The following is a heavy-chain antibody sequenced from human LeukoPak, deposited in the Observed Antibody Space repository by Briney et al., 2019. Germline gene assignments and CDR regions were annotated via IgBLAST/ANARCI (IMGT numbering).Heavy chain of an antibody. V-gene: IGHV4-39*01. CDR2: IYYSGST. Sequence: SETLSLTCTVSGGSISSSSYYWGWIRQPPGEGLEWIGSIYYSGSTYYNPSLKSRVTISVDTSKNQFSLKLSSVTAADTAVYYCARRTGYCSSTSCYRGFDYWGQGTLVTVST. J-gene: IGHJ4*02. D-gene: IGHD2-2*02. CDR1: GGSISSSSYY. CDR3: ARRTGYCSSTSCYRGFDY.